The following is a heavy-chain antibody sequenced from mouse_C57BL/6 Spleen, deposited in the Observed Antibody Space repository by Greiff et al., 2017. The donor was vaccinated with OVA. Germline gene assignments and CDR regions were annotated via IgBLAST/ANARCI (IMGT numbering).Heavy chain of an antibody. CDR2: ISYDGSN. D-gene: IGHD2-12*01. CDR1: GYSITSGYY. J-gene: IGHJ3*01. CDR3: ARVNDEAY. Sequence: EVQLVESGPGLVKPSQSLSLTCSVTGYSITSGYYWNWIRQFPGNKLEWMGYISYDGSNNYNPSLKNRISITRDTSKNQFFLKLNSVTTEDTATYYCARVNDEAYWGQGTLVTVSA. V-gene: IGHV3-6*01.